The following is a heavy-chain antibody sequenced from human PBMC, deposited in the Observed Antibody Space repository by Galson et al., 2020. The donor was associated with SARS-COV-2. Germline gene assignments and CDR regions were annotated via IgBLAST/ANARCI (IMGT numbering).Heavy chain of an antibody. CDR3: ARNGGWSRFDS. V-gene: IGHV3-74*01. Sequence: QAGGSLRLSCAASGFNFRSYWMDWVRQAPGKGLVWVSHINPDGSGTDYADSVKGLFTMSRDNAKNMLYLQMDSLGEEDTAVYYCARNGGWSRFDSWGQGTLLTVSS. J-gene: IGHJ5*01. D-gene: IGHD6-19*01. CDR1: GFNFRSYW. CDR2: INPDGSGT.